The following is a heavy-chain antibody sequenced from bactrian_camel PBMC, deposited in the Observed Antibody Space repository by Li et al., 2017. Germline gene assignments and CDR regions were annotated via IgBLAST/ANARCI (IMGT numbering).Heavy chain of an antibody. CDR3: ATNAANFVF. CDR1: GFTFSNNR. Sequence: VQLVESGGDSVQPGGSLRLSCAASGFTFSNNRMHWVRQPPGKGLEWVSSIYTGDGGTNSADSVKGRFTISRDNAKNTISLQMNSLKSDDTALYYCATNAANFVFWGQGTQVTVS. V-gene: IGHV3S6*01. CDR2: IYTGDGGT. J-gene: IGHJ4*01.